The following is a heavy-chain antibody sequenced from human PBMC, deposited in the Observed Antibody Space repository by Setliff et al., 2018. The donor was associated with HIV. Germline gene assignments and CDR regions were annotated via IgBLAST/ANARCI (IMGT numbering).Heavy chain of an antibody. CDR3: ARVATVSYPGDYFDY. CDR2: MSPNSGNT. D-gene: IGHD4-4*01. V-gene: IGHV1-8*01. Sequence: GASVKVSCKASGYTFSNYDINWVRQATGQGLEWVGWMSPNSGNTGYAQKFQGRVTLTRNTSISTAYMELSSLRSEDTAVYSCARVATVSYPGDYFDYWGQGTLVTAPQ. CDR1: GYTFSNYD. J-gene: IGHJ4*02.